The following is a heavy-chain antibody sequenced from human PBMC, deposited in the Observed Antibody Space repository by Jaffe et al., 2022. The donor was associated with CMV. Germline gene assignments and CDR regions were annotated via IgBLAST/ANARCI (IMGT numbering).Heavy chain of an antibody. V-gene: IGHV4-59*01. Sequence: QVQLQESGPGLVKPSETLSLTCTVSGGSISSYYWSWIRQPPGKGLEWIGYIYYSGSTNYNPSLKSRVTISVDTSKNQFSLKLSSVTAADTAVYYCARRSGSPTRRVYYFDYWGQGTLVTVSS. CDR2: IYYSGST. CDR1: GGSISSYY. CDR3: ARRSGSPTRRVYYFDY. J-gene: IGHJ4*02. D-gene: IGHD1-26*01.